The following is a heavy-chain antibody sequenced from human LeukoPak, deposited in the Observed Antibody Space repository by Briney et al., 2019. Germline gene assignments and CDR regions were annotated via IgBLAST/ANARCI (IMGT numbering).Heavy chain of an antibody. Sequence: PGGSLRLSCAASGFTFSTYAMYWVRQAPGKGLEWVTVIWYDGSNKYYADSVKGRFTISRDNSKNTLYLQMNSLRADDTAVYYCARGISTGYSFDYWGQGTLVTVSS. V-gene: IGHV3-33*01. J-gene: IGHJ4*02. CDR2: IWYDGSNK. CDR1: GFTFSTYA. CDR3: ARGISTGYSFDY. D-gene: IGHD3-22*01.